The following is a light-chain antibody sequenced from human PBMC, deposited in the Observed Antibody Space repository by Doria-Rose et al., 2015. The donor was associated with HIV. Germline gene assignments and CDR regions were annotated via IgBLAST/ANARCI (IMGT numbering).Light chain of an antibody. Sequence: IRLTQSPSSLSASVGDRVTITCQASQDISNYLNWYQQKPGKAPKLLIYDASNLETGVPSRFSGSGSGTDFTFTISSLQPEDIATYYCQQYDSLTFGGGTKVEIK. CDR2: DAS. CDR1: QDISNY. J-gene: IGKJ4*01. V-gene: IGKV1-33*01. CDR3: QQYDSLT.